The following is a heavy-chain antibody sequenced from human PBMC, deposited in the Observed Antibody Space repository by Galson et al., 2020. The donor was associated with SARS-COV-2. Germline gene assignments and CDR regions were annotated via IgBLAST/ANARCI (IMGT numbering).Heavy chain of an antibody. J-gene: IGHJ4*02. Sequence: ALHGESLKISCAASGFTFSSYWMHWVRQAPGKGLVWVSRIYSEGSSTSYADSVKGRFTISGDDAKNTLYLHMRSLRAEDTAVYYCARGDMRNDSFDYWGQGTLVTFSS. CDR1: GFTFSSYW. CDR3: ARGDMRNDSFDY. V-gene: IGHV3-74*01. CDR2: IYSEGSST. D-gene: IGHD3-16*01.